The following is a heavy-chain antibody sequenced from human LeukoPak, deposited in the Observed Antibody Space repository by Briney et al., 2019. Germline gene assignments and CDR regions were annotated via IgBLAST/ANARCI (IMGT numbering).Heavy chain of an antibody. CDR3: AKDLRDYYDSSGQPD. CDR2: IRYDGSNK. D-gene: IGHD3-22*01. CDR1: GFTFSSYG. V-gene: IGHV3-30*02. J-gene: IGHJ4*02. Sequence: PGGSLRLSCVAYGFTFSSYGMHWVRQAPGKGLEWVAFIRYDGSNKYYADSVKGRFTISRDNSKNTLYLQMNSLRAEDTAVYYCAKDLRDYYDSSGQPDWGQGTLVTVSS.